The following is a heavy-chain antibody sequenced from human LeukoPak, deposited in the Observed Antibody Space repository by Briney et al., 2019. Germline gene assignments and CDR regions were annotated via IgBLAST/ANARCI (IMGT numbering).Heavy chain of an antibody. J-gene: IGHJ4*02. V-gene: IGHV4-39*07. D-gene: IGHD3-10*01. CDR2: IYYSGST. Sequence: PSETLSLTCTVSGDSISSSSYYWGWIRQPPGKGLEWIGTIYYSGSTFYNPSLKGRVTISVDTSKNQFSLKLTSVTAADTAVYYCARVPTITFFDYWGQGTLVTVSS. CDR1: GDSISSSSYY. CDR3: ARVPTITFFDY.